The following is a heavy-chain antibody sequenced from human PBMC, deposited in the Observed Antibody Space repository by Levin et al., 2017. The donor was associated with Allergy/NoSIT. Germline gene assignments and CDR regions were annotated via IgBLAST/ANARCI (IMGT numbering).Heavy chain of an antibody. CDR1: GGSISSGGYY. D-gene: IGHD6-13*01. J-gene: IGHJ6*03. CDR3: ARVMIRSSSWSGGTYYYYMDV. V-gene: IGHV4-31*03. CDR2: IYYSGST. Sequence: SETLSLTCTVSGGSISSGGYYWSWIRQHPGKGLEWIGYIYYSGSTYYNPSLKSRVTISVDTSKNQFSLKLSSVTAADTAVYYCARVMIRSSSWSGGTYYYYMDVWGKGTTVTVSS.